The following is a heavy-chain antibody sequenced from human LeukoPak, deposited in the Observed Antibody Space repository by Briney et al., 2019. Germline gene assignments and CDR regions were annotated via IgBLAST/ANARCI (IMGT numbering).Heavy chain of an antibody. D-gene: IGHD2-2*01. CDR3: ARLALGYCSSTSCLDY. CDR2: INHSGST. V-gene: IGHV4-34*01. CDR1: GGSFSGYY. J-gene: IGHJ4*02. Sequence: PSETLSLTCAVYGGSFSGYYWSWIRQPPGKGLEWIGEINHSGSTNYNPSLKSRVTISVDTSKNQFSLKLSSVTAADTAVYYCARLALGYCSSTSCLDYWGQGTLVTVSS.